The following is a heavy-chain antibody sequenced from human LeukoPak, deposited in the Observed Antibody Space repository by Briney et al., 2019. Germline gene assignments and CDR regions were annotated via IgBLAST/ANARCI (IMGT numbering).Heavy chain of an antibody. D-gene: IGHD3-22*01. V-gene: IGHV1-69*05. Sequence: SVKVSCKSSGCTFSSYAISWVRQAPGQGLEWMGGIIPIFGTANYAQKFQGRVTITTDESTSTAYMELSSLRSEDTAVYYCARHGDSSGYYYFDYWGQGTLVTVSS. CDR1: GCTFSSYA. CDR2: IIPIFGTA. CDR3: ARHGDSSGYYYFDY. J-gene: IGHJ4*02.